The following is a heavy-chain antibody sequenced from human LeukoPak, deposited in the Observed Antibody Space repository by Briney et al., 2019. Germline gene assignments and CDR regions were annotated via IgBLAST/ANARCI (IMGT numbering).Heavy chain of an antibody. D-gene: IGHD6-19*01. CDR2: IYHTGSA. Sequence: PSETLSLTCSVSGYSFTSGHYWGWIRQPPGKGLEWIANIYHTGSAHYNPSLKSRVTISVDTSKNQFSLKLSSVTAADTAVYYCARTSSGEAFDIWGQGTMVTVSS. CDR3: ARTSSGEAFDI. J-gene: IGHJ3*02. CDR1: GYSFTSGHY. V-gene: IGHV4-38-2*01.